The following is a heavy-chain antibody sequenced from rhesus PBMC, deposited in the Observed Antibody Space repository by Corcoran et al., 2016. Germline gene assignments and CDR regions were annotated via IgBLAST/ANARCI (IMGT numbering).Heavy chain of an antibody. J-gene: IGHJ4*01. CDR1: GGSISSSNW. CDR3: ARGSYGSSYFDQ. D-gene: IGHD4-4*01. Sequence: QVKLQQWGEGLVKPSETLSLTCAVSGGSISSSNWWIWIRPPPGKGLEWIGGIYSNTERTNYNPSHKKRVTISKDTSKNQFSLKLSSVTAADTAVYYCARGSYGSSYFDQWGQGVLVTVSS. CDR2: IYSNTERT. V-gene: IGHV4-73*01.